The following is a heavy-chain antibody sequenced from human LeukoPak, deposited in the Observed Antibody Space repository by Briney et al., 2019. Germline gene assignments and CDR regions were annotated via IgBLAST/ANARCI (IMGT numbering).Heavy chain of an antibody. D-gene: IGHD2-15*01. CDR3: AGGYCSGGSCYWFDP. CDR2: IYPGDSDT. V-gene: IGHV5-51*03. CDR1: GYSFTSYW. Sequence: GESLKISCKGSGYSFTSYWIGWVRQMPGKGLEWMGIIYPGDSDTRYGPSFQGQVTISADKSISTAYLQWGSLKASDTAMYYCAGGYCSGGSCYWFDPWGQGTLVTVSS. J-gene: IGHJ5*02.